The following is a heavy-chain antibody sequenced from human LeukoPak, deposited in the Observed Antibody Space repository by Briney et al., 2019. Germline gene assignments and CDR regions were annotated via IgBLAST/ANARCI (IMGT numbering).Heavy chain of an antibody. D-gene: IGHD3-10*01. Sequence: ASVKVSCKASGYTFTGYYMHRVRQAPGQGLEWMGWINPNSGGTNYAQKFQGRVTMTRDTSISTAYMELSRLRSDDTAVYCCARVGITMVRGVISWFDPWGQGTLVTVSS. J-gene: IGHJ5*02. CDR2: INPNSGGT. V-gene: IGHV1-2*02. CDR3: ARVGITMVRGVISWFDP. CDR1: GYTFTGYY.